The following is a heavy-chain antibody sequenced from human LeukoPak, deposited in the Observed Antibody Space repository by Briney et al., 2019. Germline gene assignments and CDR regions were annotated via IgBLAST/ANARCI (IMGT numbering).Heavy chain of an antibody. J-gene: IGHJ4*02. CDR3: ARDGHGTFDY. CDR1: GFRLRNYP. CDR2: LSHDGTIR. V-gene: IGHV3-30*04. Sequence: GGSLTLAYATSGFRLRNYPMQCVRQAPGKGLEWVALLSHDGTIRYNADSVKGRFTISRDNSKNTLYLQMNSLRAEDTALYYCARDGHGTFDYWGQGTLVTVSS.